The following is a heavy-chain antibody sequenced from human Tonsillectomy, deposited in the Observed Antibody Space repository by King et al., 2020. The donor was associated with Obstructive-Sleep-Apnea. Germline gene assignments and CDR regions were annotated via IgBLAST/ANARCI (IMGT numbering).Heavy chain of an antibody. D-gene: IGHD2-15*01. J-gene: IGHJ4*02. CDR1: GFTFSSYA. Sequence: VQLVESGGGLVQPEGSLRLSCAASGFTFSSYAMSWVRQAPGKGLEWVSAITGSGGSTYYADSVKGRFSISRDNSKNTLYLQMNSLRAEDTAVYYCAKDIESVVVASDYWGQGTLVTVSS. V-gene: IGHV3-23*04. CDR2: ITGSGGST. CDR3: AKDIESVVVASDY.